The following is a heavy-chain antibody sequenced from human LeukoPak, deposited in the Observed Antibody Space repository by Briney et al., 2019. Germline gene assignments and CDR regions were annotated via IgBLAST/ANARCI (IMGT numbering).Heavy chain of an antibody. D-gene: IGHD5-12*01. V-gene: IGHV3-23*01. CDR1: GFTFNNYA. Sequence: GGSLRLSCAASGFTFNNYAMSWVRQAPGKGLEWVSAITGTGGSTYYADSVKGRFTISRDNSKNTLYLQMNSLRAEDTAVYYCAKARDYYYYYMYVWGKGTTVTVSS. CDR3: AKARDYYYYYMYV. J-gene: IGHJ6*03. CDR2: ITGTGGST.